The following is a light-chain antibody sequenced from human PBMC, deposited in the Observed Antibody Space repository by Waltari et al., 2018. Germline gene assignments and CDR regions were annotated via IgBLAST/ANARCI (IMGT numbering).Light chain of an antibody. CDR3: QKYGTLPAT. CDR2: DAS. Sequence: EIVLTQSPGTLSSSPGERVNLSCRASQSVTRTLAWYQQKPGQAPRLLSYDASTRATGIPDRFSGRGSGTDFSLTISRLEPEEFAVYSCQKYGTLPATFGQGTKVEIK. J-gene: IGKJ1*01. V-gene: IGKV3-20*01. CDR1: QSVTRT.